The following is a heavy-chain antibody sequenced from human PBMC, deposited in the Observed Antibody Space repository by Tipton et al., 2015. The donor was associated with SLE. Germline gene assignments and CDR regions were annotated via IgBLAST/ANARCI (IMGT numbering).Heavy chain of an antibody. V-gene: IGHV4-61*02. D-gene: IGHD5-18*01. J-gene: IGHJ4*02. CDR1: GGSLKLSSFY. Sequence: GLVKPSETLPLTCSVSGGSLKLSSFYWSWIRQPAGKGLEWIGRISSSGRTRYNPSLKSPVTISIDTSKNQFSLKLTYVTVADTAVYYCARDLQRYSYGYFDYWGQGSQVTVSS. CDR3: ARDLQRYSYGYFDY. CDR2: ISSSGRT.